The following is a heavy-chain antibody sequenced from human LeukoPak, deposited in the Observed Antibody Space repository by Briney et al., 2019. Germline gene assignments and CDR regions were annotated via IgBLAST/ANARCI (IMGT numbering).Heavy chain of an antibody. D-gene: IGHD3-3*01. J-gene: IGHJ4*02. V-gene: IGHV3-21*04. CDR1: GFTFSSYS. CDR3: AKDGLQFSEWLPPLGY. CDR2: ISSTSSYI. Sequence: GGSLRLSCAASGFTFSSYSMNWVRQAPGKGLEWVSSISSTSSYIYYTDSVKGRFTISRDNAKNSLYLQMNSLRAEDTAVYYCAKDGLQFSEWLPPLGYWGQGTLVTVSS.